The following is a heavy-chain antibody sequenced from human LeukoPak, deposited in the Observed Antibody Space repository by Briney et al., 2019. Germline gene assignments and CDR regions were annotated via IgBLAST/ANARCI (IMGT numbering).Heavy chain of an antibody. CDR1: GFTVSSNY. J-gene: IGHJ5*02. D-gene: IGHD5-18*01. Sequence: GGSLRLSCAASGFTVSSNYMSWVRQAPGKGLEWVSVIYSGGSTYYADSVKGRFTISRDNSKNTLYLQMNSLRAEDTAVYYCVGGIHKDNWFDPWGQGTLVTVSS. CDR3: VGGIHKDNWFDP. CDR2: IYSGGST. V-gene: IGHV3-66*01.